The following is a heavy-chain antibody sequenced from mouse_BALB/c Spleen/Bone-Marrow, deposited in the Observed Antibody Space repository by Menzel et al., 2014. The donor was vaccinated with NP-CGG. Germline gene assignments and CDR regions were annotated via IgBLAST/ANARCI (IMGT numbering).Heavy chain of an antibody. CDR3: ASSRYYAMDY. V-gene: IGHV5-4*02. J-gene: IGHJ4*01. CDR2: ISDGGSYT. Sequence: EVKLMESGGGLVKPGGSLKLSCAASGFTFSDYYMYWVRQTPEKRLEWVATISDGGSYTYYPDSVKGRFTISRDNAKNNLYLQMSSLKSEDTAMYYCASSRYYAMDYWGQGTPVTVSS. D-gene: IGHD6-1*01. CDR1: GFTFSDYY.